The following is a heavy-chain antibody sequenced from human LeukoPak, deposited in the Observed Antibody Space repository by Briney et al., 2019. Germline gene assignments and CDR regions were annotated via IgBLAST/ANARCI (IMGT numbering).Heavy chain of an antibody. CDR1: GLTFGDYW. CDR2: IKHDGSEK. Sequence: GGSLRLSCAASGLTFGDYWMYWVRQAPGKGLEWVANIKHDGSEKYYVDSVKGRFTISRDNAKNSLYLQMNSLRVEDTAVYYCATDRGLRWGKGTTVTVSS. V-gene: IGHV3-7*03. CDR3: ATDRGLR. J-gene: IGHJ6*04.